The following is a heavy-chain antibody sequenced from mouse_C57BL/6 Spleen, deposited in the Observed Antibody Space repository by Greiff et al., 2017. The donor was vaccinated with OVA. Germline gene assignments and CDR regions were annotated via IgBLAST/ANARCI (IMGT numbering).Heavy chain of an antibody. J-gene: IGHJ2*01. CDR2: ISYDGSN. CDR3: ARGDFANWDDY. Sequence: VQLKESGPGLVKPSQSLSLTCSVTGYSITSGYYWNWIRQFPGNKLEWMGYISYDGSNNYNPSLKNRISITRDTSKNQFFLKLNSVTTEDTATYYCARGDFANWDDYWGQGTTLTVSS. CDR1: GYSITSGYY. D-gene: IGHD4-1*01. V-gene: IGHV3-6*01.